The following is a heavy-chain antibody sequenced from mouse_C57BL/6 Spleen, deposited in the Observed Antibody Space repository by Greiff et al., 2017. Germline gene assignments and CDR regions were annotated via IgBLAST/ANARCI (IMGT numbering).Heavy chain of an antibody. J-gene: IGHJ4*01. CDR2: IDPEDGET. D-gene: IGHD2-2*01. CDR1: GFNIKDYY. V-gene: IGHV14-2*01. Sequence: VQLQQSGAELVKPGASVKLSCTASGFNIKDYYMHWVKQRTEQGLEWIGRIDPEDGETKYAPKFQGKATITADTSSNTAYLQLSSLTSEDTAVYYCARAGARVTTERGKNYAMDYWGQGTSVTVSS. CDR3: ARAGARVTTERGKNYAMDY.